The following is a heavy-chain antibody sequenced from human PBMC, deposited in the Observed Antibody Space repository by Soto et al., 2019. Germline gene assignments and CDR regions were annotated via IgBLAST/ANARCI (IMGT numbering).Heavy chain of an antibody. D-gene: IGHD2-15*01. CDR1: GGSISSYY. Sequence: QVQLQESGPGPVKPSETLSLTCTVSGGSISSYYWSGIRQPPGKGLEGIGYIYYSGSTNYNPSLKSRVTISVDTSKNQFSLKLSSVTAADTAVYYCARDGGGYCSGGSCSWGGWFDPWGQGTLVTVSS. V-gene: IGHV4-59*01. CDR3: ARDGGGYCSGGSCSWGGWFDP. CDR2: IYYSGST. J-gene: IGHJ5*02.